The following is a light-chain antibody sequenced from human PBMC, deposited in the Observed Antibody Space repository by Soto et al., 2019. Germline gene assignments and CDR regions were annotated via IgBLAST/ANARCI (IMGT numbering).Light chain of an antibody. Sequence: DIQMTQSPSILSASVGDRVTITCRASQSISSWLAWYQQKPGEAPKLLIYDASSLESGVPSRFSGSGSGTEFTLTISRLQPDDFATYYCQQYNSYRTFGQGTKVEIK. V-gene: IGKV1-5*01. CDR1: QSISSW. CDR3: QQYNSYRT. CDR2: DAS. J-gene: IGKJ1*01.